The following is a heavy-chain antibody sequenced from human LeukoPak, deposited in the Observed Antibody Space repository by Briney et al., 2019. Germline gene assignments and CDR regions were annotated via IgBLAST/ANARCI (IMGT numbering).Heavy chain of an antibody. J-gene: IGHJ4*02. Sequence: PGGSLRLSCAASGFTFSSYAMHWVRQAPGKGLEYVSAISSNGGSTYYANSVKGRFTISRDNSKNTLYLQMGSLRADDTAVYYCARDPRRGQWLVSYFDYWGQGTLVTVSS. CDR1: GFTFSSYA. CDR3: ARDPRRGQWLVSYFDY. D-gene: IGHD6-19*01. CDR2: ISSNGGST. V-gene: IGHV3-64*01.